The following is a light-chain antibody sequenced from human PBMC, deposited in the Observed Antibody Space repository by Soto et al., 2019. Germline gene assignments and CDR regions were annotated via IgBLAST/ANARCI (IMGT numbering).Light chain of an antibody. V-gene: IGKV4-1*01. J-gene: IGKJ4*01. CDR2: WAS. CDR1: QSVLSSSNNKNY. Sequence: DIVMTQSPDSLTVSLGERATIHCKPTQSVLSSSNNKNYLGWYQQRPGHPHKLLISWASTRESGVPDRFSGGGSWTDFALTINDLQAEDVALYYCQQYHSVPITFGGETKVDIK. CDR3: QQYHSVPIT.